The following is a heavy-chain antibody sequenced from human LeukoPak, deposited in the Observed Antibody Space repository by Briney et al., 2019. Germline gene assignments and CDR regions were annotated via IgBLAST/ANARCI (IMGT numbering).Heavy chain of an antibody. CDR2: ISAYNGNT. D-gene: IGHD5-18*01. J-gene: IGHJ4*02. CDR1: GYTFTSYG. Sequence: ASVKVSCKASGYTFTSYGISWVRQAPGQGLEWMGWISAYNGNTNYAQKLQGRATMTTDTSTSTAYMELRSLRSDDTAVYYCARDHDSYGGDSHFAYWGQGTLVTVSS. V-gene: IGHV1-18*01. CDR3: ARDHDSYGGDSHFAY.